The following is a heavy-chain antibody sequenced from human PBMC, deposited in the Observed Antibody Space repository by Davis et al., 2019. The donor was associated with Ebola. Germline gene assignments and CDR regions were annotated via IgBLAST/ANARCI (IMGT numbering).Heavy chain of an antibody. Sequence: PGGSLRLSCAASGFTFSSYWMSWVRQAPGKGLEWVANIKQDGSKKYYVDSVKGRFTISRDNAKNSLYLQMNSLRDEDTAVYYCARGRPSTVTKGFYFDYWGQGTLVTVSS. CDR1: GFTFSSYW. V-gene: IGHV3-7*01. CDR3: ARGRPSTVTKGFYFDY. D-gene: IGHD4-17*01. CDR2: IKQDGSKK. J-gene: IGHJ4*02.